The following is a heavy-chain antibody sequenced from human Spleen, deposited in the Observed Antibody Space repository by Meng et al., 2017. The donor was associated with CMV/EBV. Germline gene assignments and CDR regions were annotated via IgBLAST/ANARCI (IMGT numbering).Heavy chain of an antibody. CDR2: INPNSGGT. D-gene: IGHD2-2*02. J-gene: IGHJ4*02. Sequence: WVRQAPGQGLEWMGWINPNSGGTNYAQEFQGRVTMTRDTSISTAYMELSRLRSDDTAVYYCARVSVLGRYCSSTSCYNLDYWGQGTLVTVSS. V-gene: IGHV1-2*02. CDR3: ARVSVLGRYCSSTSCYNLDY.